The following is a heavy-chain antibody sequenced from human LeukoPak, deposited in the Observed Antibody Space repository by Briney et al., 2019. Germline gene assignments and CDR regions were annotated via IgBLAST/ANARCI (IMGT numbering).Heavy chain of an antibody. J-gene: IGHJ6*02. CDR2: IYYSGST. CDR1: GGSISSYY. CDR3: ARDGVTYYYYGMDV. Sequence: SETLSLTCTVSGGSISSYYWSWIRQPPGKGLEWIGYIYYSGSTNYNPSLKSRVTISVDTSKNQFSLKLSSVTAADTAVYYCARDGVTYYYYGMDVWGQGTTVTVSS. D-gene: IGHD5-18*01. V-gene: IGHV4-59*12.